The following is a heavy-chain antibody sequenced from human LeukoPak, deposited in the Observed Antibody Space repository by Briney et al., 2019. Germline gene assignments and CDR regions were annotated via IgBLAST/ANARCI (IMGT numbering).Heavy chain of an antibody. CDR2: IKSKTDGGTT. V-gene: IGHV3-15*01. J-gene: IGHJ3*02. CDR1: GFTFSNAW. D-gene: IGHD3-10*01. Sequence: GGSLRLSCAASGFTFSNAWMSWVRQAPGKGLEWVGRIKSKTDGGTTDYAVPVKGRFTISRDDSKNTLYLQMNSLKTEDTAVYYCTTSSIVRGSNAFDIWGQGTMVTVSS. CDR3: TTSSIVRGSNAFDI.